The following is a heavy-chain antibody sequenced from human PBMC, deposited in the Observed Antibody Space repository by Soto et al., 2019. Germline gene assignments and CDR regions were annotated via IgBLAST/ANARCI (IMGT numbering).Heavy chain of an antibody. CDR2: IWYDGSNK. V-gene: IGHV3-33*01. CDR3: ARDSKILLWFGTNAFDI. CDR1: GFTFSSYG. J-gene: IGHJ3*02. Sequence: QVQLVESGGGGVQPGRSLRLSCAASGFTFSSYGMHWVRQAPGKGLEWVAVIWYDGSNKYYADSVKGRFTISRDNSKNTLYLQMNSLRAEDTAVYYCARDSKILLWFGTNAFDIWGQGTMVTVSS. D-gene: IGHD3-10*01.